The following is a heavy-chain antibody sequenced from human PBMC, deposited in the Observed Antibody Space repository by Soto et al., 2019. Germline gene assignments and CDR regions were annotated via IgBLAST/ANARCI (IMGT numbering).Heavy chain of an antibody. CDR1: GFTFDDYA. CDR2: INWNSGSI. J-gene: IGHJ1*01. CDR3: VKDESINWYSGHFRH. Sequence: EVQLVESGGGLVQPGRSLRLSCAASGFTFDDYAMHWVRQVPGKGLEWVSGINWNSGSINYADSVKGRFAISRDNAKNSLHLQMNSLRAVDTAFYYCVKDESINWYSGHFRHWGQGTLVTVSS. V-gene: IGHV3-9*01. D-gene: IGHD6-13*01.